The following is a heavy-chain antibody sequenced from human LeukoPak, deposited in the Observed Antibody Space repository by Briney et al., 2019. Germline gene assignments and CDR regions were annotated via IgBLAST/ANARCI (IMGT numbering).Heavy chain of an antibody. CDR3: ARDEGIVGATYYYYYYGMDV. CDR1: GGSISSYY. V-gene: IGHV4-4*07. Sequence: SETLSLTCTVSGGSISSYYWSWIRQPAGKGLEWIGRIYTSGSTNYNPSLKRRVTMSVDTSKNQFSLKLSSVTAADTAVYYCARDEGIVGATYYYYYYGMDVWGQGTTVTVSS. CDR2: IYTSGST. J-gene: IGHJ6*02. D-gene: IGHD1-26*01.